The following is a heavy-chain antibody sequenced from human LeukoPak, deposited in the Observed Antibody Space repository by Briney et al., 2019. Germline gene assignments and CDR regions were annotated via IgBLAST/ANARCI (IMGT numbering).Heavy chain of an antibody. CDR3: ATEKDLLLDS. V-gene: IGHV1-24*01. CDR1: GYSLSELS. J-gene: IGHJ5*01. Sequence: GASVKVSCKVSGYSLSELSTHWVRQAPGQGLEWMGGFDPGDDETIYAQKFQGRVTMTEDTSTDTAYLELSSLRSEDTAVYFCATEKDLLLDSWGQGTPVPVSS. CDR2: FDPGDDET. D-gene: IGHD1-26*01.